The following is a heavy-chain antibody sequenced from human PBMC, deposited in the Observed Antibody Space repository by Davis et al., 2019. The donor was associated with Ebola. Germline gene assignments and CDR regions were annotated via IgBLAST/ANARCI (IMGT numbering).Heavy chain of an antibody. D-gene: IGHD4-11*01. CDR3: ARDPYSNYEGSYGMDV. J-gene: IGHJ6*02. CDR2: IIPIFGTA. Sequence: AASVKVSCKASGGTFSSYAISWVRQAPGQGLEWMGGIIPIFGTANYAQKFQGRVTITADESTSTAYMELSSLRSEDTAVYYCARDPYSNYEGSYGMDVWGQGTTVTVSS. V-gene: IGHV1-69*13. CDR1: GGTFSSYA.